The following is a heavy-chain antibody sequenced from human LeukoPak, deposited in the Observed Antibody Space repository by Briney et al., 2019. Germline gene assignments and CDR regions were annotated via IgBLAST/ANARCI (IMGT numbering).Heavy chain of an antibody. CDR2: TRNKANSYTT. J-gene: IGHJ4*02. CDR1: GFTFSDHY. D-gene: IGHD3-22*01. V-gene: IGHV3-72*01. CDR3: AREVGLSYYYDSSGYVRAFDY. Sequence: GGSLRLSCAASGFTFSDHYMYWVRQAPGKGLEWVGRTRNKANSYTTEYAASVKGRFTISRDDSKNSLYLQMNSLKTEDTAVYYCAREVGLSYYYDSSGYVRAFDYWRQGTLVTVCS.